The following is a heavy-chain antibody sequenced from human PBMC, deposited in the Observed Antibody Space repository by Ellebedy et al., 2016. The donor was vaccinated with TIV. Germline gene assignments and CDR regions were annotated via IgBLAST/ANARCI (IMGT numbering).Heavy chain of an antibody. J-gene: IGHJ2*01. CDR1: GFIVSSKY. CDR3: ARGDWGSWGYFDL. Sequence: GGSLRLSCAASGFIVSSKYMSWVRQAPGKGLEWVSVIYSDGSTYYADSVKGRFTISRDDSKNTLYLQMNSLRVEDTDVFHCARGDWGSWGYFDLWGRGTLITVSS. CDR2: IYSDGST. D-gene: IGHD7-27*01. V-gene: IGHV3-53*01.